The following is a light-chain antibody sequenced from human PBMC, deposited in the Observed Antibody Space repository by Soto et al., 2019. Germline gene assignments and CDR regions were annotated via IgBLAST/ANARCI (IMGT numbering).Light chain of an antibody. CDR2: GAS. CDR1: QSINIY. Sequence: IQLTQSPSSLSASVGDRVTVTCRASQSINIYLNWYQQKPGKAPTLLIYGASTLQSGVPSRFSGGGSRTDFTLTISSLQTEDFATYSCQQSYRSPYTFGKGTKLEI. V-gene: IGKV1-39*01. J-gene: IGKJ2*01. CDR3: QQSYRSPYT.